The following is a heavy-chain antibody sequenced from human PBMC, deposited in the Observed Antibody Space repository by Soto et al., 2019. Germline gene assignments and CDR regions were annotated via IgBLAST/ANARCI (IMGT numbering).Heavy chain of an antibody. Sequence: SVKVSCKASGDTFSSYAISWVRQAPGQGLEWVGGIIPIVGTANYAQKFQGRVTITADESTSTAYMELSSLRSEDTAVYYCARDTGYSGYDPGYSSGGYHPIFDYWGQGTLVTVSS. CDR3: ARDTGYSGYDPGYSSGGYHPIFDY. CDR1: GDTFSSYA. V-gene: IGHV1-69*13. J-gene: IGHJ4*02. D-gene: IGHD6-19*01. CDR2: IIPIVGTA.